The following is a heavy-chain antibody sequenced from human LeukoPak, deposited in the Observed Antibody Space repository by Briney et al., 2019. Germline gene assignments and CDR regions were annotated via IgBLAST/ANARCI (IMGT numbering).Heavy chain of an antibody. V-gene: IGHV3-23*01. J-gene: IGHJ4*02. CDR1: GVTTCISA. CDR3: AKAWRILDPFDF. D-gene: IGHD2-21*01. Sequence: GGCLRLSRVPSGVTTCISATGGVCDTPGKGVGWGSGICVNGGVTNYADSVKGRFTISRDTSKNTLYLQMNSLRAEDPAVYSCAKAWRILDPFDFWGQRTLVTVSS. CDR2: ICVNGGVT.